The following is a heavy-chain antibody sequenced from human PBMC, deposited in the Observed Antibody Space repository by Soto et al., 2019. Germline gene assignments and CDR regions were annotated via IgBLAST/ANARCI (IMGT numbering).Heavy chain of an antibody. V-gene: IGHV3-11*06. CDR1: VFTFSDYY. J-gene: IGHJ4*02. Sequence: GGPLRLSCAASVFTFSDYYMSWIRQAPGKGLEWVSYYVDSVKGRFTISRDNAKNSLYLQMTSLRAEDTAVYYCARDQPGPTSYWGQGTLVTVSS. CDR3: ARDQPGPTSY.